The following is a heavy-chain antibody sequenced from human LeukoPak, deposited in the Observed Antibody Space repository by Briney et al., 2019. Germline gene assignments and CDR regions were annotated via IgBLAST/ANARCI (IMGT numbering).Heavy chain of an antibody. CDR2: SSSSDDGK. CDR3: AKAPVTSCRGAFCYPFDY. CDR1: GLSLNNYA. J-gene: IGHJ4*01. D-gene: IGHD2-21*01. Sequence: LSGGSLRLSCTASGLSLNNYAMSWARQVPGKGLEWVSASSSSDDGKWYAESVRGRFTSSRDTSKNTAYLQMNSLRVEGAGVYYCAKAPVTSCRGAFCYPFDYWGHGTLVTVSS. V-gene: IGHV3-23*01.